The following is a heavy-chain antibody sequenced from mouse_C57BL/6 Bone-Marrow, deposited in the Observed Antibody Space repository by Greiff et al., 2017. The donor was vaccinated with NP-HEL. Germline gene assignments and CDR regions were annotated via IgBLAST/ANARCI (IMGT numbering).Heavy chain of an antibody. CDR3: ARSPITTVVASPADY. CDR1: GYTFTSYW. CDR2: IHTNSGST. D-gene: IGHD1-1*01. V-gene: IGHV1-64*01. Sequence: VQLQQPGAELVKPGASVKLSCKASGYTFTSYWMHWVKQRPGQGLEWIGMIHTNSGSTNYNEKFKSKATLTVDKSSSTAYMQLSSLTSEDSAVYYCARSPITTVVASPADYWGQGTSVTVSS. J-gene: IGHJ4*01.